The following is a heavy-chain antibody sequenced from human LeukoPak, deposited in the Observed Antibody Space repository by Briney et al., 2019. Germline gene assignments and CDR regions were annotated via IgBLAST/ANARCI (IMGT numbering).Heavy chain of an antibody. Sequence: VASVKVSCKASGYTFTSYGISWVRQAPGQGLEWMGWISAYNGNTNYAQKLQGRVTMTTDPSTSTGYMELSSLRSDDTAVYYCARGLSRYSSTWSPSGYWGQGTLVTVSS. J-gene: IGHJ4*02. CDR3: ARGLSRYSSTWSPSGY. CDR2: ISAYNGNT. CDR1: GYTFTSYG. V-gene: IGHV1-18*01. D-gene: IGHD6-13*01.